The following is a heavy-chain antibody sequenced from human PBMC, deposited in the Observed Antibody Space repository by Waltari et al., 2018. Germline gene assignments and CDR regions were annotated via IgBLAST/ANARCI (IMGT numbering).Heavy chain of an antibody. CDR3: ARQISDSSPPI. V-gene: IGHV3-33*04. J-gene: IGHJ4*02. CDR1: AFLFTRYD. Sequence: QVQLVVSGVGVVLPGGSLTLFCETSAFLFTRYDMTWTRQAPVTGLECVALIRYDGSKKYYADYVKGRFTVSRDTSTDTLYLHMKSLRLADTATYFCARQISDSSPPIWSRGTLVTVSS. D-gene: IGHD3-3*01. CDR2: IRYDGSKK.